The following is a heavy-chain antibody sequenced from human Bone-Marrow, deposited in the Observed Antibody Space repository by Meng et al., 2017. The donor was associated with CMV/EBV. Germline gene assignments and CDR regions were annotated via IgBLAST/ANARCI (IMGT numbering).Heavy chain of an antibody. D-gene: IGHD3-3*01. J-gene: IGHJ4*02. V-gene: IGHV3-30-3*01. CDR1: GFTFSSYA. CDR3: ARGGGGYDFWSGYYFDY. CDR2: ISYDGSNK. Sequence: GESLKISCAASGFTFSSYAMHWVRQAPGKGLEWVAVISYDGSNKYYADSVKGRFTISRDNSKNTLYLQMNSLRAEDTAVYYCARGGGGYDFWSGYYFDYWAQGTLVTVSS.